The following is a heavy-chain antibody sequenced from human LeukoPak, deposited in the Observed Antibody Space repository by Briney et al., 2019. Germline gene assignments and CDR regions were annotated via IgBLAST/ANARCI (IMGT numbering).Heavy chain of an antibody. CDR3: ARELGELSCLDY. D-gene: IGHD3-10*01. CDR2: IYYSGST. V-gene: IGHV4-39*07. CDR1: GGSISSSSYY. Sequence: PSETLSLTCTVSGGSISSSSYYWGWIRQPPGKGLEWIGSIYYSGSTYYNPSLKSRVTISVDTSKNQFSLKLSSVTAADTAVYYCARELGELSCLDYWGQGTLVTVSS. J-gene: IGHJ4*02.